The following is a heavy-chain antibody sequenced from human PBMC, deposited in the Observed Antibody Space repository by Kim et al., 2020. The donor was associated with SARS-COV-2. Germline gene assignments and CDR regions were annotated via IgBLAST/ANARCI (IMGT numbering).Heavy chain of an antibody. CDR3: ARGRSRLRRISWVDP. CDR2: MNPNSGRT. V-gene: IGHV1-8*01. CDR1: GYTFSSYD. Sequence: ASVKVSCTASGYTFSSYDINWVRQATGQGPEWMGWMNPNSGRTGYSQKFQSRVTMTSNTSINTAYMELSSLRSEDTAVYYCARGRSRLRRISWVDPWGQETLVTVSS. D-gene: IGHD4-17*01. J-gene: IGHJ5*02.